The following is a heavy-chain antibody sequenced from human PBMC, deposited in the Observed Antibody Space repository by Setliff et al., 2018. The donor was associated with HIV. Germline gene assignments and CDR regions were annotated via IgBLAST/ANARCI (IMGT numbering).Heavy chain of an antibody. V-gene: IGHV3-7*01. CDR3: ARGYSSGWTGYFDY. CDR1: GFTFSDYW. D-gene: IGHD6-19*01. CDR2: IKEDGSER. Sequence: PGGSLRLSCEASGFTFSDYWMSWVRQAPGKGLEWVANIKEDGSERYYLDSVKGRFTIFRDNAKNSLFLLMNSLRAEDTAVYYCARGYSSGWTGYFDYWGQGTLVTVSS. J-gene: IGHJ4*02.